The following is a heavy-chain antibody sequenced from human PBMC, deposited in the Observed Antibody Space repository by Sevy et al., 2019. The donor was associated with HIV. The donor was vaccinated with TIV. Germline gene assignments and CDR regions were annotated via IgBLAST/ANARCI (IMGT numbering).Heavy chain of an antibody. CDR3: AKDPNYYDSSGYAG. J-gene: IGHJ1*01. V-gene: IGHV3-30*18. Sequence: GGSLRLSCAASEFTFSSYGMHWVRQAPGKGLEWVAVISYDGSNKYYADSVKGRFTISRDNSKNTLYLQMNSLRAEDTAVYYCAKDPNYYDSSGYAGWGQGTLVTVSS. D-gene: IGHD3-22*01. CDR1: EFTFSSYG. CDR2: ISYDGSNK.